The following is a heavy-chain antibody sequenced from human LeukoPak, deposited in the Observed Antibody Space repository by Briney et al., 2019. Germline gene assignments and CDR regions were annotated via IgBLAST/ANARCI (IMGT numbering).Heavy chain of an antibody. J-gene: IGHJ4*02. CDR2: ISAYNGNT. CDR3: ARDVGRGYDLDY. CDR1: GYTFTSYG. V-gene: IGHV1-18*01. D-gene: IGHD3-3*01. Sequence: GASVKVSCKASGYTFTSYGISWVRQAPGQGLEWMGWISAYNGNTDYAQSLQGRVTMTIDTSTSTVYRELRSLRPADTAVYYCARDVGRGYDLDYWGQGPLVTVSS.